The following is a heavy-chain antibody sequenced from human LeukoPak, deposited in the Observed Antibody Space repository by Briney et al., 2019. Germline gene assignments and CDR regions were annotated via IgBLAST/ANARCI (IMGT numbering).Heavy chain of an antibody. CDR2: IIPIFGTA. CDR3: AHQRRGVAVAPPGTFDY. CDR1: GGTFSSYA. V-gene: IGHV1-69*06. D-gene: IGHD6-19*01. Sequence: SVKVSCKASGGTFSSYAISWVRQAPGQGLEWMGRIIPIFGTANYAQKFQGRVTITADKSTSTAYMELSSLRSEDTAVYYCAHQRRGVAVAPPGTFDYWGQGTLVTVSS. J-gene: IGHJ4*02.